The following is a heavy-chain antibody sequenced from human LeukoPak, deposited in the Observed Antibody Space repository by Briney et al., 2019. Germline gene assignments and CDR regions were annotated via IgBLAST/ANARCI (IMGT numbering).Heavy chain of an antibody. D-gene: IGHD3-22*01. J-gene: IGHJ4*02. CDR1: GFAFSSYW. Sequence: PGGTLRLSCAASGFAFSSYWMSWVRQAPGKGLEWVANIKRDGSDTYYVDSVKGRFTISRDNAKNSLYLQLNSLRAEDTAVYYCARDANYYDSRGDNYFNCWGQGTLVTVSS. CDR2: IKRDGSDT. CDR3: ARDANYYDSRGDNYFNC. V-gene: IGHV3-7*01.